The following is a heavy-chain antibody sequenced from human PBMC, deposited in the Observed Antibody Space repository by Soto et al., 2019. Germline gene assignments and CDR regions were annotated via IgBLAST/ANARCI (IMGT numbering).Heavy chain of an antibody. D-gene: IGHD3-16*01. CDR1: GGSISSYY. Sequence: SDTLALTCTVSGGSISSYYWSWIRQPPGKGLEWIGYIYYSGSTNYNPSLKRRATISVDTPKNKFSLKLRSVTATATAVYYCAVHRATRDPLRFGHYWGQGTLVT. CDR3: AVHRATRDPLRFGHY. J-gene: IGHJ4*02. V-gene: IGHV4-59*01. CDR2: IYYSGST.